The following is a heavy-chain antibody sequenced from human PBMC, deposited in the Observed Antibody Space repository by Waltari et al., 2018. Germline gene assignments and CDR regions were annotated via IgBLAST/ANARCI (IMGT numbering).Heavy chain of an antibody. CDR2: ISGRSGST. Sequence: EVQLLESGGGLVQPGGSLRLSCAASGFTFSSYAMSWVRQAPGRGLERVSAISGRSGSTYYADSVKGRFTISRDNSKNTLYLQMNSLRAEDTAVYYCAKEGGWCSSTSCYPYYFDYWGQGTLVTVFS. CDR1: GFTFSSYA. V-gene: IGHV3-23*01. D-gene: IGHD2-2*01. CDR3: AKEGGWCSSTSCYPYYFDY. J-gene: IGHJ4*02.